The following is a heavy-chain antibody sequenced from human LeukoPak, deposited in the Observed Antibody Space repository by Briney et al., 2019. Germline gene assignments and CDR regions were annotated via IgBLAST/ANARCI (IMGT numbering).Heavy chain of an antibody. CDR3: ATSSGTYFLY. CDR2: FDPEDGET. V-gene: IGHV1-24*01. Sequence: ASLKVSCKVSGYTLTQLVIHWVRQAPGKGLEWMGGFDPEDGETIYAQKFQDRVTMTEDTSTDTAYMELSSLRSEDTAFYYCATSSGTYFLYWGQGTPVTVS. J-gene: IGHJ4*02. D-gene: IGHD1-26*01. CDR1: GYTLTQLV.